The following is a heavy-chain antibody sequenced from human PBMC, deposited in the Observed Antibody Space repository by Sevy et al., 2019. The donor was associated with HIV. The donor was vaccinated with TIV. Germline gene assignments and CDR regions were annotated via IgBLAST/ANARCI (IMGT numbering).Heavy chain of an antibody. Sequence: LSLTCAASGFNLTDYYIKWIRQAPGKGLEWISYISGGDTTTYYSDSVKGRFTVSRDNAKNSVFLQMISLRAGDTAVYYCAAISGYCSDGTCYAGTSIDQWGEGSLVTVSS. V-gene: IGHV3-11*01. CDR1: GFNLTDYY. D-gene: IGHD2-15*01. CDR3: AAISGYCSDGTCYAGTSIDQ. CDR2: ISGGDTTT. J-gene: IGHJ4*02.